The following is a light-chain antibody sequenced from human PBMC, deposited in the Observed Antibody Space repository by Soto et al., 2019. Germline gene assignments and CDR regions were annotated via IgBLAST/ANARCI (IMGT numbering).Light chain of an antibody. CDR1: SSNIGSNY. CDR3: AAWDDSLSGAV. CDR2: RNN. V-gene: IGLV1-47*01. J-gene: IGLJ7*01. Sequence: QSVLTQPPSASGTPGQRVTISCSGSSSNIGSNYVYWYQQLPGTAPKLLIYRNNQRPSGVPDRFSGSKSGTSASLDISGLRSEDEADYYCAAWDDSLSGAVFGGGTQLTVL.